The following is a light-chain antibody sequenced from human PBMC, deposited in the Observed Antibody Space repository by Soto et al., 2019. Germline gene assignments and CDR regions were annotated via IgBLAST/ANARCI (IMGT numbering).Light chain of an antibody. CDR1: QSIRSW. Sequence: DIQMTQSRSTLSGSVGDRVTITCRTSQSIRSWLAWYQQKLGKAPKVLIYDASRLKSGVPSTFSGSGSGTDFTLSISSLQPDDFATYYCQQYNSYAWTFGQGTKVDI. CDR3: QQYNSYAWT. V-gene: IGKV1-5*01. J-gene: IGKJ1*01. CDR2: DAS.